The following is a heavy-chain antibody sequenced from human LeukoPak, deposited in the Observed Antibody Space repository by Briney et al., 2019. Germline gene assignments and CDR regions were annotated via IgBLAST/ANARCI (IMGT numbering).Heavy chain of an antibody. J-gene: IGHJ3*02. CDR1: GGSISSGSYY. CDR2: IYTSGST. D-gene: IGHD1-26*01. Sequence: SETLSLTCTVSGGSISSGSYYWSWIRQPAGKGLEWIGRIYTSGSTNYNLSLKSRVTISVDTSKNQFSLKLSSVTAADTAVYYCARRVEVGATNGAFDIWGQGTMVTVSS. CDR3: ARRVEVGATNGAFDI. V-gene: IGHV4-61*02.